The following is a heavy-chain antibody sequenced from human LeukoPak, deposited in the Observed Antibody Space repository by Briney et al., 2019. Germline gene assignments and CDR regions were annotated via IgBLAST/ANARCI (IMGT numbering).Heavy chain of an antibody. CDR2: IWYDGSNK. CDR3: ARGDENYYIDY. J-gene: IGHJ4*02. V-gene: IGHV3-33*01. CDR1: GFSFSTFG. D-gene: IGHD1-7*01. Sequence: GGSLRLSCAASGFSFSTFGMHWVRQAPGKGLEWVALIWYDGSNKYYADSVKGRFTNSRSNSKNQLYLQMDSLRAEDTAVYYCARGDENYYIDYWGQGTLVTVSS.